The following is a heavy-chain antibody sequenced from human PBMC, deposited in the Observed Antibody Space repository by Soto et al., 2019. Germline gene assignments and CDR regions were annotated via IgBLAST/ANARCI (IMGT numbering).Heavy chain of an antibody. Sequence: PSETLSLTCTVSGGSLGSYYWSWIRQPPGKGLEWIGYVFYTGRANYNASLKSRVSISLDTSNYQFSLKLSSVPAADTAVYYYSRDFSSGGDSYPYGGNWFALRGQGALVTVSS. CDR3: SRDFSSGGDSYPYGGNWFAL. J-gene: IGHJ5*02. CDR1: GGSLGSYY. CDR2: VFYTGRA. D-gene: IGHD5-18*01. V-gene: IGHV4-59*01.